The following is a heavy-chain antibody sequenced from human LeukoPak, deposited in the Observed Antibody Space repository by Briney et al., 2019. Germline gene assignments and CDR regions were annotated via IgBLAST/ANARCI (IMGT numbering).Heavy chain of an antibody. J-gene: IGHJ4*02. CDR2: IYYSGST. CDR3: ARVIVATLVPYY. D-gene: IGHD5-12*01. V-gene: IGHV4-39*07. CDR1: GGSISSSSYY. Sequence: SETLSLTCTVSGGSISSSSYYWGWIRQPPGKGLEWIGSIYYSGSTYYNPSLKSRVTISVDTSKNQSSLKLSSVTAADTAVYYCARVIVATLVPYYWGQGTLVTVSS.